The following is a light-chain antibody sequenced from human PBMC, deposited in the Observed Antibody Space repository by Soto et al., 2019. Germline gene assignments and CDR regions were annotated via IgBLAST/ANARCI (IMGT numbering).Light chain of an antibody. CDR2: QTS. J-gene: IGKJ1*01. Sequence: EIVLTQSPATVSSLPCARVTLSCRASQYINTRLAWYQHRPGQAPRLLIYQTSIRADGITARFSASGTGTDFTITISDVQPEDFAVYYCHQRQSWPRTVGQGTQVEI. CDR1: QYINTR. V-gene: IGKV3-11*01. CDR3: HQRQSWPRT.